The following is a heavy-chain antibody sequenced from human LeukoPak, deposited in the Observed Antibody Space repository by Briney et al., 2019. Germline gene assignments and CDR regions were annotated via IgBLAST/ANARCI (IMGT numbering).Heavy chain of an antibody. Sequence: SETLSLTCTVSGGSINSYYWSWIRQPPGKGLEWIGYIYYSGSTNYNPSLKSRVTISVDTSKNQFSLKLSSVTAADTAVYYCARAAFDDPYAFDSWGQGTMVTVSS. J-gene: IGHJ3*02. CDR3: ARAAFDDPYAFDS. CDR2: IYYSGST. CDR1: GGSINSYY. V-gene: IGHV4-59*01. D-gene: IGHD3-9*01.